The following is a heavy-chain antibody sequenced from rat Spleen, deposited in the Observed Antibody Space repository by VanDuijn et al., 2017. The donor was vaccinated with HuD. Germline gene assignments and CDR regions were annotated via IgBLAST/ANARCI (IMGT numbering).Heavy chain of an antibody. J-gene: IGHJ2*01. CDR3: ARRHYGYTDYFDY. V-gene: IGHV5S23*01. CDR1: GFTFSNYD. CDR2: ISTGGGNT. Sequence: EVQLVESGGGLVQPGRSLKLSCAASGFTFSNYDMAWVRQAPTKGLEWVASISTGGGNTYYRDYAKGRFTISRDNAKSTLSLQMDSLRSEDTATYYCARRHYGYTDYFDYWGQGVMVTVSS. D-gene: IGHD1-9*01.